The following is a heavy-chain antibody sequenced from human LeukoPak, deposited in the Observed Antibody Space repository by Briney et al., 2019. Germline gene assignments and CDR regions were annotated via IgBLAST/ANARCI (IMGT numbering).Heavy chain of an antibody. J-gene: IGHJ4*02. CDR1: GFTFSSYS. CDR3: ARELMVGGYNYFDY. D-gene: IGHD5-12*01. CDR2: ISSSSSTI. Sequence: GGSLRLSCAASGFTFSSYSMNWVRQAPGKGLEWVSYISSSSSTIYYADSVKGRFTISRDNAKNSLYLQMNSLRAEDTAVYYCARELMVGGYNYFDYWGQGTLVTVSS. V-gene: IGHV3-48*04.